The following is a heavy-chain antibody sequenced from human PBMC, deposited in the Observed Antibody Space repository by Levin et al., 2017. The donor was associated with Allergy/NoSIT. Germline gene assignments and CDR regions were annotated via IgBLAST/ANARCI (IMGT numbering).Heavy chain of an antibody. J-gene: IGHJ4*02. CDR3: ARVMTTVANFDY. D-gene: IGHD4-23*01. V-gene: IGHV3-11*05. CDR2: ISSSSSYT. Sequence: GGSLRLSCAASGFTFSDYYMSWIRQAPGKGLEWVSYISSSSSYTNYADSVKGRFTISRDNAKNSLYLQMNSLRAEDTAVYYCARVMTTVANFDYWGQGTLVTVSS. CDR1: GFTFSDYY.